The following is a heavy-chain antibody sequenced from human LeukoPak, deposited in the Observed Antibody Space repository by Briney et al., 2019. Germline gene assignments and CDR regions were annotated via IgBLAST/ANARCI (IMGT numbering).Heavy chain of an antibody. CDR3: ARVPAYGDYWFDP. CDR2: IYYSGST. Sequence: SETLSLTCTVSGGSISSGDYYWRWIRQPPGKGLEWIGYIYYSGSTYYNPSLKSRVTISVDTSKNQFSLKLSSVTAADTAVYYCARVPAYGDYWFDPWGQGTLVTVSS. J-gene: IGHJ5*02. V-gene: IGHV4-30-4*01. CDR1: GGSISSGDYY. D-gene: IGHD4-17*01.